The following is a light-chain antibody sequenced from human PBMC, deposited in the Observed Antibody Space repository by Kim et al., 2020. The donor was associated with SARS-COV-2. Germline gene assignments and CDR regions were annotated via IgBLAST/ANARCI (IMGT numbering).Light chain of an antibody. CDR3: QQYSTYSLT. V-gene: IGKV1-5*01. J-gene: IGKJ4*01. CDR2: DAS. CDR1: QSIATW. Sequence: DIQMTQSPSTLSASVGDKVTITCRASQSIATWLAWYQQKPGSPPRHIIYDASHLESGVPSRFSGRGSETEFTLTITSLQPDDFATYYCQQYSTYSLTAGGGTKVDIK.